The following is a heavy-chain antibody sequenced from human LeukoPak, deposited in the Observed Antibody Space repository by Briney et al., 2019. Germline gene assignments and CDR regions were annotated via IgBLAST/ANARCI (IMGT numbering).Heavy chain of an antibody. Sequence: GGSLRLSCAASGFTSSRYWMSWVRQVPGKGLEWLANIKQDGSEKYYVDSVKGRFTISRDNAETSLYLQMNSLRAEDTAVYYCARGPRGYDSSGGPWGQGTLVTVSS. J-gene: IGHJ5*02. CDR2: IKQDGSEK. D-gene: IGHD3-22*01. CDR3: ARGPRGYDSSGGP. CDR1: GFTSSRYW. V-gene: IGHV3-7*01.